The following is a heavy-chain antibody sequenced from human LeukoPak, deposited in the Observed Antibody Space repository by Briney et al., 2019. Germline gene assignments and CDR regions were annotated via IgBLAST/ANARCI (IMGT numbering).Heavy chain of an antibody. Sequence: GGSLRLSCAASGFTSSNAWMNWVRQAPGKGPEWVGRIKSKTDGGTTDYAAPVKGRFTISRDDSKNTLYLQMNSLKTEDTAVYYCTRQDTMVRGVLDYWGQGTLVTVSS. J-gene: IGHJ4*02. V-gene: IGHV3-15*01. D-gene: IGHD3-10*01. CDR1: GFTSSNAW. CDR3: TRQDTMVRGVLDY. CDR2: IKSKTDGGTT.